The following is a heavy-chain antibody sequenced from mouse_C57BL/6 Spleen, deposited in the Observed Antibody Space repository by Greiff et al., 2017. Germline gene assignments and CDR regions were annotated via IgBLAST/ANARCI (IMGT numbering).Heavy chain of an antibody. V-gene: IGHV1-9*01. J-gene: IGHJ2*01. Sequence: VHLVESGAELMKPGASVKLSCKATGYTFPGYWIEWVKQRPGHGLEWIGEILPGSGSTNYNEKFKGKATFTANTSSNTAYMQLSSLTTEDSAIYYCTRGVLAVVARFDYWGQGTTLTVSS. CDR3: TRGVLAVVARFDY. CDR1: GYTFPGYW. D-gene: IGHD1-1*01. CDR2: ILPGSGST.